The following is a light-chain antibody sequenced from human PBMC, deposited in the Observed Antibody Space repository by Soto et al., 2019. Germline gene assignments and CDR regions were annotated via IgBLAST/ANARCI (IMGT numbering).Light chain of an antibody. CDR3: AAWDDSRNGVV. J-gene: IGLJ2*01. Sequence: QSVLTQPPSVSEAPRQRVTISCSGSSSNIGNNAVNWYQQLPGKDPKLLIYYDDLLPSGVSDRFSGSKSCTSASLAISGLQSEDEADDYCAAWDDSRNGVVFGGGTKLTVL. CDR2: YDD. CDR1: SSNIGNNA. V-gene: IGLV1-36*01.